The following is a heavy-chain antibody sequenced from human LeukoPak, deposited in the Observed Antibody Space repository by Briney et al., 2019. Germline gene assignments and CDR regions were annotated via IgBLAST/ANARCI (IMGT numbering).Heavy chain of an antibody. J-gene: IGHJ4*02. CDR2: IYHSGST. Sequence: SETLSLTCAVSGGSISSSNWWSWVRQPPGKGLEWIGEIYHSGSTNYNPSLKSRVTISVDTSKNQFSLKVSSVAAADTAVYYCARGSLGELGSASYYHFDFWGLGTLVTVSS. CDR3: ARGSLGELGSASYYHFDF. CDR1: GGSISSSNW. D-gene: IGHD3-10*01. V-gene: IGHV4-4*02.